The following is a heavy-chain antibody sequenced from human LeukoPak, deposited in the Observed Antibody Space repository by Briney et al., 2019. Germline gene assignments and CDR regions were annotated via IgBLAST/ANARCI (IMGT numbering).Heavy chain of an antibody. CDR2: ISGSGGVT. CDR1: GFTFNIYA. V-gene: IGHV3-23*01. D-gene: IGHD2-15*01. J-gene: IGHJ4*02. Sequence: PGGSLRLSCAASGFTFNIYAMSWVRQAPGKGLEWVSSISGSGGVTYYADSVKGRFTISRDNSKNTLFLQLDSLGAEDTAIYYCAKDRVVAAGTTSDYFDYWGQGTRVTVSS. CDR3: AKDRVVAAGTTSDYFDY.